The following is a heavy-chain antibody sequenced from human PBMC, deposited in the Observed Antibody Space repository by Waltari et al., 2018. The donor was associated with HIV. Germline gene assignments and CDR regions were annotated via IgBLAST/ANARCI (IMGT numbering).Heavy chain of an antibody. J-gene: IGHJ4*02. V-gene: IGHV1-2*02. D-gene: IGHD2-8*01. CDR1: GYTFTGSY. CDR2: INPNSGGT. CDR3: AREGCIVLMVYDY. Sequence: QVHLVQSGAEVKKPAVSVTVSCKASGYTFTGSYLHWVPQAPGQGLEWMGGINPNSGGTNDAQKFQGRVTMTRDTSISTAYMELSRLRSDDTAVYYCAREGCIVLMVYDYWGQGTLVTVSS.